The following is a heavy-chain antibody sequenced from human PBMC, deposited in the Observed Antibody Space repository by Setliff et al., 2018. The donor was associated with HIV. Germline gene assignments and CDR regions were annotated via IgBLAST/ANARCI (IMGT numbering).Heavy chain of an antibody. Sequence: PGGSLRLSCAASGFIFSSYAMSWVRQAPGKGLEWVSAISGSGDTYYADSVKGRFTISRDNSKNMLYLQMNNLRADDTAVYYCAREPCSGGSCYSGYFDYWGQGTLVTVSS. CDR1: GFIFSSYA. CDR2: ISGSGDT. D-gene: IGHD2-15*01. CDR3: AREPCSGGSCYSGYFDY. V-gene: IGHV3-23*01. J-gene: IGHJ4*02.